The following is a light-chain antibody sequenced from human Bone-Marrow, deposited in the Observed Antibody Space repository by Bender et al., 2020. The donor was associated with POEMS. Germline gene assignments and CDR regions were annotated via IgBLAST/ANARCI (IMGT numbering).Light chain of an antibody. J-gene: IGLJ2*01. Sequence: YVLTQPPSVSVAPGKTATITCGGDNIGNKNVHWYQQKPGQAPVLVVNDDTSRPSGIPERFSGSNSGNTATLRITRVEAGDEADYYCQVWDSSGDHLVVFGGGTKVTVV. CDR2: DDT. V-gene: IGLV3-21*03. CDR1: NIGNKN. CDR3: QVWDSSGDHLVV.